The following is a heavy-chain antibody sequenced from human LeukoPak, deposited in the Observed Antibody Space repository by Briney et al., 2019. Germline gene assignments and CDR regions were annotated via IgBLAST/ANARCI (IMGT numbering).Heavy chain of an antibody. CDR2: ISSTGSNI. CDR1: GFTFSTYE. V-gene: IGHV3-48*03. CDR3: AREYYYGSGSYYNGY. J-gene: IGHJ4*02. D-gene: IGHD3-10*01. Sequence: PGGSLRLSCAASGFTFSTYEMNWVRQAPGKGLEWVSYISSTGSNIYYADSVKGRFTISRDNAKNSLYLQMNSLRAEDTAVYYCAREYYYGSGSYYNGYWGQGTLVTVSS.